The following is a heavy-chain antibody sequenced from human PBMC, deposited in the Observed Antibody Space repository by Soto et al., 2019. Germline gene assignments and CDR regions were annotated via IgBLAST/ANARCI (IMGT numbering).Heavy chain of an antibody. CDR2: ISYDGSNK. V-gene: IGHV3-30*18. CDR1: GFTFSSYG. Sequence: GGSLRLSCAASGFTFSSYGMHWVRQAPGKGLEWVAVISYDGSNKYYADSVKGRFTISRDNSKSTLYLQMNSLRAEDTAVYYCAKDIYGGNSDAFDIWGQGTMVTVSS. CDR3: AKDIYGGNSDAFDI. D-gene: IGHD4-17*01. J-gene: IGHJ3*02.